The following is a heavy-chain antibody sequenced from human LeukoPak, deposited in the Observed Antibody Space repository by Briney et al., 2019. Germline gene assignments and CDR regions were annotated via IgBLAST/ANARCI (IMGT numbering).Heavy chain of an antibody. CDR3: ARGAFLEYFQH. CDR2: ISSSGSII. Sequence: GGSLRLSCAASGFTFSSYEMNWVRQASGKGLEWVSYISSSGSIIYYSDSVKGRFTISRDNAKNSLYLQMNSLRAEDTAVYYCARGAFLEYFQHWGQGTLVTVSS. J-gene: IGHJ1*01. D-gene: IGHD2/OR15-2a*01. CDR1: GFTFSSYE. V-gene: IGHV3-48*03.